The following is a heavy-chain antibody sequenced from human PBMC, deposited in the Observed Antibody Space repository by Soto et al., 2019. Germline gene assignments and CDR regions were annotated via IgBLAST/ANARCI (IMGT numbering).Heavy chain of an antibody. D-gene: IGHD3-10*01. CDR1: GFSFGDSY. V-gene: IGHV3-11*05. Sequence: QVQLVESGGGLVKPGGSLRLSCAASGFSFGDSYMSWIRQSAGKGLEWLSYISGGSGYTKYAESVKGRFTISRDNARRSLFLQVNGLRADDTAIYYCAKTRVADSGYYFDHWGQGTMVTVSS. CDR3: AKTRVADSGYYFDH. CDR2: ISGGSGYT. J-gene: IGHJ4*02.